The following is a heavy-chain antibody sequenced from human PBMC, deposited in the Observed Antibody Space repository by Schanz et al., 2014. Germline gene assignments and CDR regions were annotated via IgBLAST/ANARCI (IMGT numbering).Heavy chain of an antibody. CDR3: ARDTTWRLDL. CDR1: GGSIRSGTYY. V-gene: IGHV4-61*02. D-gene: IGHD1-1*01. CDR2: VFPNGIT. J-gene: IGHJ2*01. Sequence: QLQESGSGLMKPSQTLSLTCAVSGGSIRSGTYYWSWIRQPAGKALEWVGRVFPNGITNYNPSLKSRAPISLDTSKNQFSLTLTSLTAADTAVYYCARDTTWRLDLWGRGTLVTVSS.